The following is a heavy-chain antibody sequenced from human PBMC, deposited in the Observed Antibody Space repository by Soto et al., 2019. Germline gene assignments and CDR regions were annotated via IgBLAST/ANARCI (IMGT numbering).Heavy chain of an antibody. CDR3: ARGGYCSGGSCSGWFDS. J-gene: IGHJ5*01. CDR1: GVSLTTNNW. V-gene: IGHV4-4*02. CDR2: IYQTGNT. D-gene: IGHD2-15*01. Sequence: QVQLQESGPGLVKPSETLSLTCAVSGVSLTTNNWWTWVRQAPGKGLEWVGEIYQTGNTNYNPSLNSLVIASLDKSKNQFFLKLTSVTAADTAIYYCARGGYCSGGSCSGWFDSWGQGTLVTVSS.